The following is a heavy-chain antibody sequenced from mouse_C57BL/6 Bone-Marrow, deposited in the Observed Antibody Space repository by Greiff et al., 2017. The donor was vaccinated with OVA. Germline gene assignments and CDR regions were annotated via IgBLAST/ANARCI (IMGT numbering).Heavy chain of an antibody. J-gene: IGHJ3*01. V-gene: IGHV1-59*01. CDR1: GYTFTSYW. CDR3: AKGTYYSNYEVAY. Sequence: QVQLQQPGAELVRPGPSVKLSCKASGYTFTSYWMHWVKQRPGQGLEWIGVIDPSDSYTNYNQKFKGKATLTVDTSSSTAYMQLSSLTSEDSAVYYCAKGTYYSNYEVAYWGQGTLVTVSA. D-gene: IGHD2-5*01. CDR2: IDPSDSYT.